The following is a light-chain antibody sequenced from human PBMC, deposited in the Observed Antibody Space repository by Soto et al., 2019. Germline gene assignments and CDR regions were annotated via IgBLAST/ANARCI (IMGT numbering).Light chain of an antibody. Sequence: EIVLTQSPGTLSLSPGESATLSCRASQSFSTTYLAWYQQRPGQAPRLLIYGASSRATGIPDRFSGSGSGTDFTLTISGLEPEDFAVYYCQFYGSSRTFGQGTKVEIK. J-gene: IGKJ2*01. CDR1: QSFSTTY. V-gene: IGKV3-20*01. CDR2: GAS. CDR3: QFYGSSRT.